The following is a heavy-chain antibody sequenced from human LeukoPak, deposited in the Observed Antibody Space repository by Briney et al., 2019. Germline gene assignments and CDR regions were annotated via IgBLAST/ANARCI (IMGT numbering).Heavy chain of an antibody. J-gene: IGHJ4*02. D-gene: IGHD5-12*01. Sequence: SETLSLTCTVSVESPSGSFGSWIRQPPGRGLEWMGRIYSSGINNYNPSLKSRVTMSLDTSKNHLSLNLTSVTAADTAVYYCAREPTSGREPTSGRPLDYWGPGTLVTVSS. CDR2: IYSSGIN. CDR3: AREPTSGREPTSGRPLDY. V-gene: IGHV4-4*07. CDR1: VESPSGSF.